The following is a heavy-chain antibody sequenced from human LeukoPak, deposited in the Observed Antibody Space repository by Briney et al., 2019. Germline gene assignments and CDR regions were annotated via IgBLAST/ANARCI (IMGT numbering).Heavy chain of an antibody. J-gene: IGHJ6*02. CDR1: GYTFTSYG. D-gene: IGHD4-17*01. Sequence: ASVKVSCKASGYTFTSYGISWVRQAPGQGLEWMGWISAYNGNTNYAQKLQGRVTMTTDTSTSTAYMELRSLRSDDTAVYYCARARYGDITKYYYYGMDVWGQGTTVTVSS. CDR2: ISAYNGNT. V-gene: IGHV1-18*01. CDR3: ARARYGDITKYYYYGMDV.